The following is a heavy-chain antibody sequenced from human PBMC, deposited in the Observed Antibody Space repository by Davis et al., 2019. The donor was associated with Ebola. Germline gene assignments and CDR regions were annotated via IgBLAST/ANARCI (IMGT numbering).Heavy chain of an antibody. CDR1: GFTFSSHW. CDR3: ARIQLWLFNY. CDR2: IKQDGSEK. Sequence: GGSLRLSCAASGFTFSSHWMSWVRQAPGKGLEWVANIKQDGSEKYYVDSVKGRFTISRDNAKNSLYLQMNSLRAEDTAVYYCARIQLWLFNYWGQGTLVTVSS. V-gene: IGHV3-7*03. D-gene: IGHD5-18*01. J-gene: IGHJ4*02.